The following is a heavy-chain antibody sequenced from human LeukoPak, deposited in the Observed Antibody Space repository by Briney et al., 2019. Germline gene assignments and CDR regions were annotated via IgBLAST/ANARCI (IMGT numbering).Heavy chain of an antibody. CDR2: ISGSANST. D-gene: IGHD6-13*01. V-gene: IGHV3-23*01. J-gene: IGHJ6*03. Sequence: GSLRLACSASGFTLSNYAMSLVRQAPGKGLEWVSSISGSANSTYYADSVKGRFTISRDNSKNTLCLLMNSLRAEDTAAYYCAKMNNSSWDMDVWGKGTTLTVSS. CDR3: AKMNNSSWDMDV. CDR1: GFTLSNYA.